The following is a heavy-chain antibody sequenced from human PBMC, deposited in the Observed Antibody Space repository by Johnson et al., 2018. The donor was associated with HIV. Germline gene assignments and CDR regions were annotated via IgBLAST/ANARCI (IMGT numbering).Heavy chain of an antibody. CDR3: AKDLFTEREDDAFDI. J-gene: IGHJ3*02. CDR2: IWYDGSNK. D-gene: IGHD1-26*01. V-gene: IGHV3-33*06. CDR1: GFTFSSYG. Sequence: QVQLVESGGGVVQPGRSLRLSCTASGFTFSSYGIHWVRQAPGKGLEWVALIWYDGSNKYYADSVKGRCPLSRDNSKNTLYLQMNSLRAEDTAVYYCAKDLFTEREDDAFDIWGQGTMVTVSS.